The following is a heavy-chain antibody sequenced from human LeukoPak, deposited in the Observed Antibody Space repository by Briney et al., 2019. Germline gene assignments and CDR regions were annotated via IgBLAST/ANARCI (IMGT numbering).Heavy chain of an antibody. V-gene: IGHV3-23*01. CDR1: GFTFSSYA. CDR2: ITGSGGST. J-gene: IGHJ4*02. Sequence: GGSLRLSCAASGFTFSSYAMSWVRQAPGKGLEWVSAITGSGGSTYYADSVKGRFAISRDNSKNTLYLQMNSLRAEDTAVYYCAKGRYDFWSGIDHWGQGTLVTVSS. CDR3: AKGRYDFWSGIDH. D-gene: IGHD3-3*01.